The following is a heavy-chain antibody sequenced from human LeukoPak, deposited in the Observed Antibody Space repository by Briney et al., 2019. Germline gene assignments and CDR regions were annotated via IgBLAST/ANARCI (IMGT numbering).Heavy chain of an antibody. Sequence: ASVKVSCKASGYTFTSYDINWVRQATGQGLEWMGWMNPNSGNTGYAQKFQGRVTVTRNTSISTAYMELSSLRSEDTAVYYCARAAMIVDDAFDIWGQGTMVTVSS. CDR2: MNPNSGNT. D-gene: IGHD3-22*01. J-gene: IGHJ3*02. V-gene: IGHV1-8*01. CDR1: GYTFTSYD. CDR3: ARAAMIVDDAFDI.